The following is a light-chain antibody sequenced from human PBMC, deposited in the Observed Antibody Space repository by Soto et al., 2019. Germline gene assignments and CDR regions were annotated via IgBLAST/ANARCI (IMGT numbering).Light chain of an antibody. Sequence: EIVLTQSPGTLSLSPWEGATLSCRASQSVSSSSLAWYQQKPGQAPRLLIYGASRRATGIPDRFSGSGSGTDFTLTISRLEPEDFAVYYCQQYGSSGTFGQGTKVDIK. J-gene: IGKJ1*01. CDR1: QSVSSSS. CDR3: QQYGSSGT. CDR2: GAS. V-gene: IGKV3-20*01.